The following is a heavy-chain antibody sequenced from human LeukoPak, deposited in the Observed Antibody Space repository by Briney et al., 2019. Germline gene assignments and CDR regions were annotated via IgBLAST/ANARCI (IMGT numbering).Heavy chain of an antibody. CDR2: INPNSGGT. D-gene: IGHD2-2*01. V-gene: IGHV1-2*02. J-gene: IGHJ4*02. CDR1: GYTFTDYY. CDR3: ARLQGCTSTTCRGEDY. Sequence: VASVKVPCKASGYTFTDYYMHCVRQAPGQGLEWMGWINPNSGGTNYAQKFQGRVTMTRDTSISTAYMELSRLRSDDSAVYYCARLQGCTSTTCRGEDYWGQGTLVTVSS.